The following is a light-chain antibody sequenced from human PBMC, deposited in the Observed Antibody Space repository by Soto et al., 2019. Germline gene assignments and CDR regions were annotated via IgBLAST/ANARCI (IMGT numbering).Light chain of an antibody. CDR3: QQYRRP. V-gene: IGKV3-20*01. CDR1: RSVSSDY. J-gene: IGKJ1*01. CDR2: GAS. Sequence: ETVCTQSPGPRSLSQEETTPLSCRASRSVSSDYLAWYQHKHGQAPRLLIHGASSRATGIPDRFSGSGSGKDFTLTISRLEPEDFGVYYWQQYRRPFGQGTKVDIK.